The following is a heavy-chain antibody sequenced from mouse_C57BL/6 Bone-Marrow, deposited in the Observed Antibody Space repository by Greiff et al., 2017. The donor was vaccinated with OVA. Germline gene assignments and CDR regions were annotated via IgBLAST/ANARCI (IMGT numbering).Heavy chain of an antibody. D-gene: IGHD2-4*01. J-gene: IGHJ4*01. CDR1: GFSLTSYG. CDR2: IWGGGST. CDR3: ATSLFYYDYLYYYAMDY. V-gene: IGHV2-9*01. Sequence: VQVVESGPGLVAPSQSLSITCTVSGFSLTSYGVDWVRQPPGKGLEWLGVIWGGGSTNYNSALMSRLSISKDNSKSQVFLKMNSLQTDDTAMYYCATSLFYYDYLYYYAMDYWGQGTSVTVSS.